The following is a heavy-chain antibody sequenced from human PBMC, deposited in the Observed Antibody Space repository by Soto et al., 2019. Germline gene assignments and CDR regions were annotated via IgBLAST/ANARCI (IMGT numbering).Heavy chain of an antibody. Sequence: SETLSLTCTVSGGSISSYYWSWIRQPPGKGLEWIGYIYYSGSTNYNPSLKSRVTISVDTSKNQFSLKLSSVTAADTAVYYCARAMVRGVTNRFDPWGQGTLVTVSS. J-gene: IGHJ5*02. V-gene: IGHV4-59*01. CDR1: GGSISSYY. CDR2: IYYSGST. CDR3: ARAMVRGVTNRFDP. D-gene: IGHD3-10*01.